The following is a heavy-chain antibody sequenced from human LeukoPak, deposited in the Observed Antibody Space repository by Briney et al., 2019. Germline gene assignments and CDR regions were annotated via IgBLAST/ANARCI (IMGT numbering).Heavy chain of an antibody. CDR2: IYHSGST. V-gene: IGHV4-30-2*01. CDR1: GGSISSGGYS. CDR3: ARDTYYYGMDV. Sequence: SETLSLACAVSGGSISSGGYSWSWIRQPPGKGLEWIGYIYHSGSTYYNPSLKSRVTISVDRSKNQFSLKLSSVTAADTAVYYCARDTYYYGMDVWGQGTTVTVSS. J-gene: IGHJ6*02.